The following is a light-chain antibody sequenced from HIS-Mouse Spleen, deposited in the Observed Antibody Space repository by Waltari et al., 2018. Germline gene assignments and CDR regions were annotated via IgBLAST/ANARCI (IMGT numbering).Light chain of an antibody. Sequence: DIQMTQSPSTLSASVGDRVTITCRASQSISSWLAWYQQKPGKAPKLLIYKASSLESGVPSRFSGRGSGTEFTLTISSLQPDDFATYYCQQYNSYSQYTFGQGTKLEIK. CDR1: QSISSW. V-gene: IGKV1-5*03. J-gene: IGKJ2*01. CDR2: KAS. CDR3: QQYNSYSQYT.